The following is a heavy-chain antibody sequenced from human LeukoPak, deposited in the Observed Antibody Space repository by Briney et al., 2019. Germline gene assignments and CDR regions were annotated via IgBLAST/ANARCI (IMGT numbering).Heavy chain of an antibody. D-gene: IGHD3-22*01. V-gene: IGHV1-2*02. Sequence: ASVKVSCTASGYTLSDYYMHWVRQAPGQGLEWMGWINPNTGGTNYAQKFQGRVTMTRDTSISTAYMEVSRLRSDDTAVYYCARSYYETSGKFDYWGQGTLVTVSS. CDR3: ARSYYETSGKFDY. CDR2: INPNTGGT. CDR1: GYTLSDYY. J-gene: IGHJ4*02.